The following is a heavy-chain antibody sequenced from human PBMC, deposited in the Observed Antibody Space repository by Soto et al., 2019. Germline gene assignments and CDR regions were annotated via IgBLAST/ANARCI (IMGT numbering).Heavy chain of an antibody. CDR3: ARDWFGIDY. CDR1: GYTFTSYG. V-gene: IGHV1-18*01. D-gene: IGHD3-16*01. Sequence: QVQLVQSGAEVKKPGASVKVSCKASGYTFTSYGISWVRQAPGQGLEWMGWINPNNGNTNYAQKLQGRVTITTDTSTNTAYMELRSLSSADTAVYSGARDWFGIDYWCQGTLVTVSS. J-gene: IGHJ4*02. CDR2: INPNNGNT.